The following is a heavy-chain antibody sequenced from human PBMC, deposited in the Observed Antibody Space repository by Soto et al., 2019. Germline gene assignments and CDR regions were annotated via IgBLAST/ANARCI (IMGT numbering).Heavy chain of an antibody. CDR2: IIPIFGKA. CDR1: GGTFSSYA. J-gene: IGHJ6*02. V-gene: IGHV1-69*12. CDR3: ARSPTDYYYSGMDV. Sequence: QVQLVQSGAEVKKPGSSVKVSCKASGGTFSSYAISWVRQAPGQGLEGMGGIIPIFGKADYAQKFQGRVTITADESTSTAYMELSRLRSEDTAVYYCARSPTDYYYSGMDVWGQGTTVTVSS.